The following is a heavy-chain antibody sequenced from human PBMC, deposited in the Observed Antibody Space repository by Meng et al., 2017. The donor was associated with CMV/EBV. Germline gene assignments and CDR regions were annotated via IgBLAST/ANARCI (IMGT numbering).Heavy chain of an antibody. J-gene: IGHJ4*02. CDR3: ARDFFDYGGNEFDY. D-gene: IGHD4-23*01. Sequence: ASGYTFSRYSMNWVRQAPGKGLEWISSISSSNSYINYADSVKGRFTISRDNAKNSLYLQMNSLRAEDTAVYYCARDFFDYGGNEFDYWGQGTLVTVSS. CDR2: ISSSNSYI. CDR1: GYTFSRYS. V-gene: IGHV3-21*01.